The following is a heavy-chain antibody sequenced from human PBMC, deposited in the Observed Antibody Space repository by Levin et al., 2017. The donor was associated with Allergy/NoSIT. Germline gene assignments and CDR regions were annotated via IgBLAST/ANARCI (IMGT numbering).Heavy chain of an antibody. Sequence: ASVKVSCKASGYTFTSYAMHWVRQAPGQRLEWMGWINAGNGNTKYSQKFQGRVTITRDTSASTAYMELSSLRSEDTAVYYCARAGIAARPRAFDIWGQGTMVTVSS. D-gene: IGHD6-6*01. V-gene: IGHV1-3*01. CDR2: INAGNGNT. CDR1: GYTFTSYA. J-gene: IGHJ3*02. CDR3: ARAGIAARPRAFDI.